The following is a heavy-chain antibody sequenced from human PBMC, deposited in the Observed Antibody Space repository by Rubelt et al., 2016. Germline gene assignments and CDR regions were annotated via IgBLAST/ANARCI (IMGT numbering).Heavy chain of an antibody. D-gene: IGHD3-22*01. J-gene: IGHJ4*02. CDR2: INPNSGGT. Sequence: MHWVRQAPGQGLEWMGWINPNSGGTNYAQKFQGWVTMTRDTSISTAYMELSRLRSDDTAVYYCAREGSGSTGDYWGQGTLVTVSS. CDR3: AREGSGSTGDY. V-gene: IGHV1-2*04.